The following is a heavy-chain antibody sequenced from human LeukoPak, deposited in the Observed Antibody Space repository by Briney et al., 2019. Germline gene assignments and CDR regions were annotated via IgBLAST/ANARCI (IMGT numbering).Heavy chain of an antibody. D-gene: IGHD3-10*01. CDR2: INHSGST. J-gene: IGHJ5*02. CDR1: GGSFSGYY. V-gene: IGHV4-34*01. Sequence: SETVSLTCAVYGGSFSGYYWSWIRQPPGEGLEWIGEINHSGSTNYNPSLKSRVTISVDTSKNQFSLKLSSVTAADTAVYYCARGVITMVRGVQYWFDPWGQGTLVTVSS. CDR3: ARGVITMVRGVQYWFDP.